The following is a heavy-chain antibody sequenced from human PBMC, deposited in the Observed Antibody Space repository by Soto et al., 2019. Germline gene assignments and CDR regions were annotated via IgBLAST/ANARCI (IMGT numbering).Heavy chain of an antibody. D-gene: IGHD3-9*01. CDR1: GGSISSSSYY. CDR2: SYYSGST. CDR3: ASDTIRYFDLSDGFDP. V-gene: IGHV4-39*01. Sequence: QLQLQESGPGLVKPSETLSLTCTVSGGSISSSSYYWGWIRQPPGKGLEWIGSSYYSGSTYYNPSLKSRVTISVDTSKNQFSLKLSSVTAADTAVYYCASDTIRYFDLSDGFDPWGQGTLVTVSS. J-gene: IGHJ5*02.